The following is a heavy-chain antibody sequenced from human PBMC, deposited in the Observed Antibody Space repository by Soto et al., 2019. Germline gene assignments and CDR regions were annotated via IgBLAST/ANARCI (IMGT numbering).Heavy chain of an antibody. CDR1: GGSFSDYF. J-gene: IGHJ6*02. Sequence: QVQLQQWGAGLLTPSETLSLACAVYGGSFSDYFWTWIRQPPGKGLEWIGEGYHTRSTHYSPSLTSRVTISVDKSNNQFSLRLSSITAADTAVYYCARQPVSVAGKNFLSHSGVDVWGQGTTVTVSS. D-gene: IGHD6-19*01. CDR3: ARQPVSVAGKNFLSHSGVDV. CDR2: GYHTRST. V-gene: IGHV4-34*01.